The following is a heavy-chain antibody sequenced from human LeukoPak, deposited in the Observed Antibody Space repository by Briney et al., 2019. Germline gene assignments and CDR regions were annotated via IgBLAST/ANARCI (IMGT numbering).Heavy chain of an antibody. V-gene: IGHV1-2*02. CDR2: INPNSGGT. Sequence: ASVKVSCKASGYTFTGYYMHWVRQAPGQGLEWMGWINPNSGGTNYAQKFQGRVTMTRDRSISTAYMELSRLRSDDTAVYYCARGRGRPAATSGYFDYWGQGTLVTVSS. J-gene: IGHJ4*02. CDR3: ARGRGRPAATSGYFDY. CDR1: GYTFTGYY. D-gene: IGHD2-2*01.